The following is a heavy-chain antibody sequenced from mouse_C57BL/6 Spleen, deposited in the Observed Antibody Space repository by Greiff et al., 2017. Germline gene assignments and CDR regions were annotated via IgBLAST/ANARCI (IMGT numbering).Heavy chain of an antibody. Sequence: ESGPGLVKPSQSLSLTCSVTGYSITSGYYWNWIRQFPGNKLEWMGYISYDGSNNYNPSLKNRISITRDTSKNQFFLKLNSVTTEDTATYYCARSSYYGSSSAWFAYWGQGTLVTVSA. CDR2: ISYDGSN. V-gene: IGHV3-6*01. CDR1: GYSITSGYY. CDR3: ARSSYYGSSSAWFAY. J-gene: IGHJ3*01. D-gene: IGHD1-1*01.